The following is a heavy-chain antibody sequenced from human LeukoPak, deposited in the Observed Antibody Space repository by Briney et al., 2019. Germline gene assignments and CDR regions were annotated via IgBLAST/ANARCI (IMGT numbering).Heavy chain of an antibody. J-gene: IGHJ4*02. V-gene: IGHV4-61*02. Sequence: PPETLSLTCDVSGGFISSGTHYWMRVRQPVGKGLEWLGRIFTSGSPTYNSSLESRLIISIDKSKNQFSLKLKSVTAADTAVYYCARALNWGADYWGQGTLVTVSS. D-gene: IGHD7-27*01. CDR1: GGFISSGTHY. CDR2: IFTSGSP. CDR3: ARALNWGADY.